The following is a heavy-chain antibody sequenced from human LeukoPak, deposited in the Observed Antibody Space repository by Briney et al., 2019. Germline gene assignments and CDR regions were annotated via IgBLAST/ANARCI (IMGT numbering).Heavy chain of an antibody. CDR2: ISSSSSYI. Sequence: GGSLRLSCAASGFTFSSYSMNWVRQAPGKGLEWVSSISSSSSYIYYADSVKGRFTISRDNAKNSLYLQMNSLRAEDTAVYYXXXXYDYVWGRADDYWGQGTLVTVSS. D-gene: IGHD3-16*01. CDR1: GFTFSSYS. J-gene: IGHJ4*02. V-gene: IGHV3-21*01. CDR3: XXXYDYVWGRADDY.